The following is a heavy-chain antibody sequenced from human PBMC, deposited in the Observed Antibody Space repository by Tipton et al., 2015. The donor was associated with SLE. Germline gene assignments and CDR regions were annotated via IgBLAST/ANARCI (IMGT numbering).Heavy chain of an antibody. Sequence: TLYLTCTVSGGSISSHYWSWIRQPPGKGLEWIGYIYNSGSTNYNPSLKSRVTISEDTSKNQFSLKLSSVTAADTAVYYCARGNGFGDAFDIWGRGTMVTVSS. CDR2: IYNSGST. CDR1: GGSISSHY. V-gene: IGHV4-59*11. CDR3: ARGNGFGDAFDI. D-gene: IGHD3-3*01. J-gene: IGHJ3*02.